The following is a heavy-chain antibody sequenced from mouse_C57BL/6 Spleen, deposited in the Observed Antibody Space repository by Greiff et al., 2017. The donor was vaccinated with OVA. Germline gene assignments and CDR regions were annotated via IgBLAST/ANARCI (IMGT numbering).Heavy chain of an antibody. CDR3: ARGWDDFDY. J-gene: IGHJ2*01. D-gene: IGHD4-1*01. CDR2: ISYDGSN. V-gene: IGHV3-6*01. CDR1: GYSITSGYY. Sequence: DVKLQESGPGLVKPSQSLSLTCSVTGYSITSGYYWNWIRQFPGNKLEWMGYISYDGSNNYNPSLKNRISITRDTSKNQFFLKLNSVTTEDTATYYCARGWDDFDYWGQGTTLTVSS.